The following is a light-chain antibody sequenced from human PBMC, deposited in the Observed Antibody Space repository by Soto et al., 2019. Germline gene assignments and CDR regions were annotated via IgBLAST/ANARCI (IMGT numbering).Light chain of an antibody. CDR3: SSYTSIGPRV. J-gene: IGLJ3*02. CDR1: SSDVGSDNY. Sequence: QSALTQPASVSGSHGQSITISCAGTSSDVGSDNYVSWYQQHPGKAPKLMIYDVSNRPSGVSNRFSGSKSGNTASLTISRLQAEDEANYYCSSYTSIGPRVFGGGTQLTV. CDR2: DVS. V-gene: IGLV2-14*01.